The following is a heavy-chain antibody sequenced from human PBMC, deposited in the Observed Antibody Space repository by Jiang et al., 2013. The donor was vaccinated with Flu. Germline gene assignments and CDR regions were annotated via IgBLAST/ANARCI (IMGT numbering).Heavy chain of an antibody. Sequence: TCTVTGGSISSTIYYWDWMRQPPGQGLEWIGSINYSGTTYYNTSLKSRVTISVDTSRNQFSLKLSSVTAADTAVYYCARLPRAGSPYYYYYYMDVWGKGTTVTVSS. D-gene: IGHD1-26*01. CDR1: GGSISSTIYY. V-gene: IGHV4-39*01. J-gene: IGHJ6*03. CDR3: ARLPRAGSPYYYYYYMDV. CDR2: INYSGTT.